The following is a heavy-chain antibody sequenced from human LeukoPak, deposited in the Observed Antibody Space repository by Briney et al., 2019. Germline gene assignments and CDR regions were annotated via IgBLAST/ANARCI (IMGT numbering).Heavy chain of an antibody. V-gene: IGHV3-30*18. J-gene: IGHJ4*02. CDR2: ISYDGSNK. CDR3: AKSYSDTVTPFGY. D-gene: IGHD4-17*01. CDR1: GFTFSSYG. Sequence: GGSLRLSCAASGFTFSSYGMHWVSQAPGKGLEWVAVISYDGSNKYYADSVKGRFTISRDNSKNTLYLQMNSLRAEDTAVYYCAKSYSDTVTPFGYWGQGTLVTVSS.